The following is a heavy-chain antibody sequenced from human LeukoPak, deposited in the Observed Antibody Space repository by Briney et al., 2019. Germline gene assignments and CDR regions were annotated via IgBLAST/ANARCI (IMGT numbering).Heavy chain of an antibody. CDR1: GFTFGTYG. CDR3: AKDLRRYSYGSYTGGLA. Sequence: GPSPTLSCSASGFTFGTYGVSSARHPPREGMEWVTAIIGNGGSTYHPDSVKARFPFSRHRTNNTLYLQMCRLRAEDTAVYYCAKDLRRYSYGSYTGGLAWGQGTLVTVSS. J-gene: IGHJ5*02. V-gene: IGHV3-23*01. CDR2: IIGNGGST. D-gene: IGHD5-18*01.